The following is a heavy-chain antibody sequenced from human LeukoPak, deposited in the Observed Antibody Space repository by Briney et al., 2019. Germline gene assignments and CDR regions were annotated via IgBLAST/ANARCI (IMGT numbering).Heavy chain of an antibody. V-gene: IGHV4-59*08. CDR3: ARQTPPAYYDILTGYHNPKTYYFDY. D-gene: IGHD3-9*01. J-gene: IGHJ4*02. CDR1: GGSISSYY. Sequence: SETLSLTCTVSGGSISSYYWSWIRQPPGKGLEWIGYIYYSGSTNYNPSLKSRVTISVDTSKNQFPLKLSSVTAADTAVYYCARQTPPAYYDILTGYHNPKTYYFDYWGQGTLVTVSS. CDR2: IYYSGST.